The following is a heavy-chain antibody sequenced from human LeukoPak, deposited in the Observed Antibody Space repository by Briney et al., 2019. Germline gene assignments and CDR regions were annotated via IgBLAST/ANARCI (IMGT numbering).Heavy chain of an antibody. V-gene: IGHV3-11*01. Sequence: GGSLRLSRAASGFTFSDYYMSWIRQAPGKGLEWVSYISSSGSTIYYADSVKGRFTISRDNAKNSLYLQMNSLRAEDTAVYYCARDRGYQLLSGWFDPWGQGTLVTVSS. CDR3: ARDRGYQLLSGWFDP. D-gene: IGHD2-2*01. CDR1: GFTFSDYY. J-gene: IGHJ5*02. CDR2: ISSSGSTI.